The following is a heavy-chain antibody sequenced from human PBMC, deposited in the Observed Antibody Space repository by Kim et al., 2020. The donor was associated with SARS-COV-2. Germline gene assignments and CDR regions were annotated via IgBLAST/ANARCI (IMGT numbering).Heavy chain of an antibody. CDR1: GGSIRSYY. CDR3: ATAKTDYVESIGEYYG. Sequence: SETLSLTCTVSGGSIRSYYWCWFRQPPGKGMEWVGYIYNCWSSNYNPYPKSRGTISVYTDTNQYPLKLSFRTAADAAVSYCATAKTDYVESIGEYYG. V-gene: IGHV4-59*01. CDR2: IYNCWSS. J-gene: IGHJ6*01. D-gene: IGHD3-16*01.